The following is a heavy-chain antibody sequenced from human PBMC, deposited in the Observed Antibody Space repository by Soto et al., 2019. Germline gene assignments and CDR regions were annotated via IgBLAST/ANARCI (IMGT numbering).Heavy chain of an antibody. J-gene: IGHJ5*02. CDR3: ARGTYYDFWSGYYMDNWFDP. CDR2: INHSGST. V-gene: IGHV4-34*01. CDR1: GGSFSGYY. D-gene: IGHD3-3*01. Sequence: SETLSLTCAVYGGSFSGYYWSWIRQPPGKGLEWIGEINHSGSTNYNLSLKSRVTISVDTSKNQFSLKLSSVTAADTAVYYCARGTYYDFWSGYYMDNWFDPWGQGTLVTVSS.